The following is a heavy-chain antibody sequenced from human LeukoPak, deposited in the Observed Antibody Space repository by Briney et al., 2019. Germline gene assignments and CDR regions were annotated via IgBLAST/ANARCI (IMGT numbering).Heavy chain of an antibody. CDR3: ARVQYRGYDFWGGYSGLDY. CDR2: INHSGST. J-gene: IGHJ4*02. D-gene: IGHD3-3*01. Sequence: SETLSLTCAVYGGSFSGYYWSWIRQPPGKGLEWIGEINHSGSTNYNPSLKSRVTISVDTSKNQFSLKLSSVTAAGTAVYYCARVQYRGYDFWGGYSGLDYWGQGTLVTVSS. CDR1: GGSFSGYY. V-gene: IGHV4-34*01.